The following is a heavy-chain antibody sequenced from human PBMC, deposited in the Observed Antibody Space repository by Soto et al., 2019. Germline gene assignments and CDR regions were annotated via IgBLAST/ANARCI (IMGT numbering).Heavy chain of an antibody. CDR2: IYHTGTT. CDR1: GVSISRDNR. D-gene: IGHD5-18*01. V-gene: IGHV4-4*02. Sequence: QVQLQESGPGLVRPSATLSLTCGVSGVSISRDNRCNWVRQPPGKGLEWIGEIYHTGTTFFATSLKSRVAISVDKSTKEFTLTLTSVTAADTAVYYCAGAPLTAPAAFDVWGQGELVIVSS. J-gene: IGHJ3*01. CDR3: AGAPLTAPAAFDV.